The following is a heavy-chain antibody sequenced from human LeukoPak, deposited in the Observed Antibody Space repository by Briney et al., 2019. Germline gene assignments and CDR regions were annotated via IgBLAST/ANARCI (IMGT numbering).Heavy chain of an antibody. CDR3: ARDVVSVGAIGRDY. D-gene: IGHD1-26*01. V-gene: IGHV1-18*01. Sequence: ASVKVSCKASGYIFTNYGITWVRQAPGQGLEWMGWISAYNGNTNYAQKLQGRVTMTTDTSTSTAYMELRSLRSDDTAVYYCARDVVSVGAIGRDYWGQGTLVTVSS. CDR1: GYIFTNYG. CDR2: ISAYNGNT. J-gene: IGHJ4*02.